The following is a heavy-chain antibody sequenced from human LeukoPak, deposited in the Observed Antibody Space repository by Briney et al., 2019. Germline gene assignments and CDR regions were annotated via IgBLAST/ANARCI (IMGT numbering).Heavy chain of an antibody. CDR1: GGSISSYY. CDR2: IYYSGST. D-gene: IGHD3-22*01. V-gene: IGHV4-59*08. CDR3: AISSGYYHGGSDAFDI. Sequence: SETLSLTCTVSGGSISSYYWSWIRQPPGKGLEWIGYIYYSGSTNYNPSLKSRVTISVDTSKNQFSLKLSSVTAADTAVYYCAISSGYYHGGSDAFDIWGQGTMVTVSS. J-gene: IGHJ3*02.